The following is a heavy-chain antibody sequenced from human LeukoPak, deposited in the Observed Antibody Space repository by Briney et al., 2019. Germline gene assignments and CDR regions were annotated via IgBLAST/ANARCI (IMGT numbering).Heavy chain of an antibody. Sequence: GGSLRLSCAASGFTFSSYAMRWVRQAPGKGLEWVAVISYDGSNKYYADSVKGRFTISRDNSKNTLYLQMNSLRAEDTAVYYCARSRTPVTYYYDSSGYSDYWGQGTLVTVSS. CDR3: ARSRTPVTYYYDSSGYSDY. J-gene: IGHJ4*02. V-gene: IGHV3-30*04. CDR2: ISYDGSNK. D-gene: IGHD3-22*01. CDR1: GFTFSSYA.